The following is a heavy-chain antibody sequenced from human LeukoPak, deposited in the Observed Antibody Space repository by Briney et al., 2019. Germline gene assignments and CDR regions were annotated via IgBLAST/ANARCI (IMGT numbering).Heavy chain of an antibody. Sequence: SETLSLTCTLSGGSISSGSYCWSWIRHPAGEGLEWVGLTYPRGSTNYNPSLKSRVTISVDTSKNQFSLKLSSVTAADTAVYYCARDKLRFGSSYFDYWGQGTLVTVSS. D-gene: IGHD3-16*01. CDR3: ARDKLRFGSSYFDY. CDR1: GGSISSGSYC. V-gene: IGHV4-61*02. J-gene: IGHJ4*02. CDR2: TYPRGST.